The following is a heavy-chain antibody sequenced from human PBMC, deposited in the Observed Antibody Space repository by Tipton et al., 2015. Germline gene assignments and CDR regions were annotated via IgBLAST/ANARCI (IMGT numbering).Heavy chain of an antibody. J-gene: IGHJ4*02. V-gene: IGHV4-59*07. Sequence: TLSLTCAVYGGSFSGYYWSWIRQPPGKGLEWIGYIYYSGSTNYNPSLKSRLTISVDTSKNQFSLKLSSVTAADTAVYYCASTTWPERDSIAVSRRDFWGQGTLVTVSS. CDR3: ASTTWPERDSIAVSRRDF. CDR1: GGSFSGYY. D-gene: IGHD6-19*01. CDR2: IYYSGST.